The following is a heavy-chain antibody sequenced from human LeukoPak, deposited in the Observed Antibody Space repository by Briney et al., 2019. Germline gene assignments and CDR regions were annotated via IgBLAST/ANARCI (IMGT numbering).Heavy chain of an antibody. CDR2: TSGSGGST. CDR3: AKVGALWFGELFRRGGLHFDY. J-gene: IGHJ4*02. V-gene: IGHV3-23*01. CDR1: GFTFSSYA. Sequence: PGGSLRLSCAASGFTFSSYAMSWVRQAPGKGLEWVSATSGSGGSTYYADSVKGRFTISRDNSKNTLYLQMNSLRAEDTAVYYCAKVGALWFGELFRRGGLHFDYWGQGTLVTVSS. D-gene: IGHD3-10*01.